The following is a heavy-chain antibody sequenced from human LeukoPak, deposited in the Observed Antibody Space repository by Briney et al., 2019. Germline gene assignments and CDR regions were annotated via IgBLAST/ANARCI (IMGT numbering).Heavy chain of an antibody. CDR2: IYYSGST. J-gene: IGHJ5*02. Sequence: PSETLSLTCTVSGGSISSSSYYWGWIRQPPGKGLEWIGSIYYSGSTYYNPSLKSRVTISVDTSKNQFSLKLSSVTAADTAVYYCPRHGVWRSSGWYWNWFDPWGQGTLVTVSS. D-gene: IGHD6-19*01. V-gene: IGHV4-39*01. CDR1: GGSISSSSYY. CDR3: PRHGVWRSSGWYWNWFDP.